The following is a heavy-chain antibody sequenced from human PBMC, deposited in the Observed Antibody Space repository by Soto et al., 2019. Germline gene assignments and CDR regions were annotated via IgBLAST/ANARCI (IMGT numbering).Heavy chain of an antibody. CDR2: INGGGDNT. Sequence: PGGSLRLSCAASGFTFSSYAMNWVRQAPGKGLEWVSSINGGGDNTDYADSVKGRFTISRDNSKNTLYLQMNSLRVDDTAVHYCARSYCTSTGCYFASWGQGTLVTVSS. J-gene: IGHJ4*02. CDR3: ARSYCTSTGCYFAS. D-gene: IGHD2-2*01. V-gene: IGHV3-23*01. CDR1: GFTFSSYA.